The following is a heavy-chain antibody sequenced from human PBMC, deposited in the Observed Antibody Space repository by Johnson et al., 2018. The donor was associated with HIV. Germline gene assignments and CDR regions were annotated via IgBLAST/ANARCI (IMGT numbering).Heavy chain of an antibody. CDR3: ARPYYNTNDYYLYSFDI. Sequence: EKLVESGGGLVQPGGSLRLSCAASGFTFNTYWMTWVRQPPGRGLECVANIKQDGTEKNYVDSVRGRFTISRDNAANSLYLQMNSLRPEDTAVYYCARPYYNTNDYYLYSFDIWGQGTMVTVSS. J-gene: IGHJ3*02. CDR2: IKQDGTEK. V-gene: IGHV3-7*01. D-gene: IGHD3-22*01. CDR1: GFTFNTYW.